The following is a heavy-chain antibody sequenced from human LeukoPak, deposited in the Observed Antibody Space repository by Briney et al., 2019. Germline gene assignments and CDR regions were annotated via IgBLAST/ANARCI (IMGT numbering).Heavy chain of an antibody. CDR2: IYSGGST. Sequence: PGGSLRPSCAASGFTVSSNYMSWVRQAPGKGLEWVSVIYSGGSTYYADSVKGRFTISRDNSKNTLYLQMNSLRAGDTAVYYCASTHYYDSSGRNWFDPWGQGTLVTVSS. J-gene: IGHJ5*02. CDR3: ASTHYYDSSGRNWFDP. CDR1: GFTVSSNY. D-gene: IGHD3-22*01. V-gene: IGHV3-66*02.